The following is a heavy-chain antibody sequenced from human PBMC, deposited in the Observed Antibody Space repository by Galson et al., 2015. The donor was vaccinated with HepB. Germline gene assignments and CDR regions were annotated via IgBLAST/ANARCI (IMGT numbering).Heavy chain of an antibody. CDR2: ISYDGSNK. D-gene: IGHD6-6*01. CDR1: GFTFSSYA. Sequence: SLRLSCAASGFTFSSYAMHWVRQAPGKGLGWVAVISYDGSNKYYADSVKGRFTISRDNSKNTLYLQMNSLRAEDTAVYYCARDYGATGSFSYYGMDVWGQGTTVTVSS. V-gene: IGHV3-30*04. CDR3: ARDYGATGSFSYYGMDV. J-gene: IGHJ6*02.